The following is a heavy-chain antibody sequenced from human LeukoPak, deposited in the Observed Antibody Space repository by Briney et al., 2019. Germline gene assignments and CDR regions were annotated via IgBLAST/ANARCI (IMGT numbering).Heavy chain of an antibody. V-gene: IGHV3-11*06. Sequence: GGSLRLSCAASGFSFSDYYMSWIRQAPGKGLEWVSYITSSRSYTNYADSVKGRFIISRDNAKNSLYLQMNSLRAEDTAVYYCARAPSAVAGMLDYWGQGTLVTASS. CDR1: GFSFSDYY. CDR2: ITSSRSYT. D-gene: IGHD6-19*01. J-gene: IGHJ4*02. CDR3: ARAPSAVAGMLDY.